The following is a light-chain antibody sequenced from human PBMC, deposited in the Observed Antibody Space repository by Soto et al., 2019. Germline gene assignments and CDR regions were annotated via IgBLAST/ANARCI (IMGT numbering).Light chain of an antibody. V-gene: IGKV3-15*01. CDR3: QQYKNLWT. Sequence: EIVMTQSPVTLSVSPGERATLSCRASQSVISALAWYQQKPCQAPRLLIYGASTRATGIPARFSGSGSGAEFTLTISSLQSEDFAVYYCQQYKNLWTFGQGTKVEIK. J-gene: IGKJ1*01. CDR1: QSVISA. CDR2: GAS.